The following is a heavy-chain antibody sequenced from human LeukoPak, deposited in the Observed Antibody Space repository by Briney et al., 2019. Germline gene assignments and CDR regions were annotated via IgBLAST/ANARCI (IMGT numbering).Heavy chain of an antibody. CDR3: ARDSNIVVVTAIRPNNWFDP. CDR2: INPNSGGT. D-gene: IGHD2-21*02. V-gene: IGHV1-2*02. Sequence: ASVKVSCKASGYTFTGYYMHWVRQAPGQGLEWMGWINPNSGGTNYAQKFQGRVTMTRDTSISTAYMELGRLRSDDTAVYYCARDSNIVVVTAIRPNNWFDPWGQGTLVTVSS. J-gene: IGHJ5*02. CDR1: GYTFTGYY.